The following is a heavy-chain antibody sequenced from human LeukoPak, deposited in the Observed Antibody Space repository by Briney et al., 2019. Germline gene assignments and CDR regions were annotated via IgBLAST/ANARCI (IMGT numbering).Heavy chain of an antibody. D-gene: IGHD6-19*01. Sequence: GGSLRLSCAASGFTFSSYGMHWVRQAPGKGLEWVAFIRYDGSNKYYADSAKGRFTISRDNSKNTLYLQMNSLRAEDTAVYYCAKEAIIAVAGRGLCYWGQGTLVTVSS. CDR1: GFTFSSYG. CDR3: AKEAIIAVAGRGLCY. J-gene: IGHJ4*02. V-gene: IGHV3-30*02. CDR2: IRYDGSNK.